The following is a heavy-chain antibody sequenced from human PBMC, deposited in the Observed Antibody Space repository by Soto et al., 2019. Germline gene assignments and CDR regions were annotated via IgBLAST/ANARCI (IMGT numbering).Heavy chain of an antibody. Sequence: SETLSLTCTVSGGSISSGGYYWSWIRQHPGKGLEWIGYIYYSGSTYYNPSLKSRVIISVDTSKNQFSLKLSSVTAADTAVYYCARGHGYCSGGSCLIIDYWGQGTLVTVSS. CDR1: GGSISSGGYY. J-gene: IGHJ4*02. V-gene: IGHV4-31*03. CDR3: ARGHGYCSGGSCLIIDY. CDR2: IYYSGST. D-gene: IGHD2-15*01.